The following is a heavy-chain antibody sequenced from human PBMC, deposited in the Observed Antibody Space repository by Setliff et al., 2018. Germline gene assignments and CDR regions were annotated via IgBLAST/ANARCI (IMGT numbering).Heavy chain of an antibody. V-gene: IGHV1-18*01. D-gene: IGHD2-8*01. Sequence: ASVKVSCKASGYTLSNSILSWVRQAPGQGLEWVGWISAYNGKTYSAQKFQDRVTLTTDTSTNMGYLELRDLRSDDTAVYYCLRLVRYCTKIACQATSGDEVWGLGTLVTVAS. CDR3: LRLVRYCTKIACQATSGDEV. CDR1: GYTLSNSI. CDR2: ISAYNGKT. J-gene: IGHJ4*02.